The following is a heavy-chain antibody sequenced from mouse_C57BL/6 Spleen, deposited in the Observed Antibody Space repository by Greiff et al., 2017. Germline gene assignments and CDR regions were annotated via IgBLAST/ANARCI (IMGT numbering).Heavy chain of an antibody. D-gene: IGHD4-1*01. CDR1: GYTFTSYW. Sequence: QVQLQQPGAELVRPGSSVKLSCKASGYTFTSYWMDWVQQRPGQGLEWIGNIYPSDSETHYTQKFKDKATLTVDKSSSTAYMQLSSLTSEDSAVDYCAREGTGTGFDYWGKGTTLTVSS. CDR3: AREGTGTGFDY. J-gene: IGHJ2*01. CDR2: IYPSDSET. V-gene: IGHV1-61*01.